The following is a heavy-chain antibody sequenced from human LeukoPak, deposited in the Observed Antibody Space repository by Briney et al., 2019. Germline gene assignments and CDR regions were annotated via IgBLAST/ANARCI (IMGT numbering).Heavy chain of an antibody. J-gene: IGHJ5*02. V-gene: IGHV3-7*01. CDR1: GFTFSSYW. Sequence: GGSLRPSCAASGFTFSSYWMSWVRQAPGKGLEWVANIKQDGSEKYYVDSVKGRFTISRDNAKNSLYLQMNSLRAEDTAVYYCARTVGCSSTSCYTSWFDPWGQGTLVTVSS. CDR2: IKQDGSEK. D-gene: IGHD2-2*02. CDR3: ARTVGCSSTSCYTSWFDP.